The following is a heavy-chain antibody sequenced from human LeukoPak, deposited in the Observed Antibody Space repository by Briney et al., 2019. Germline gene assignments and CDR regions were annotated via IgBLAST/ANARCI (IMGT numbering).Heavy chain of an antibody. V-gene: IGHV2-5*02. CDR2: IYWDDDK. Sequence: SGPTLVNPTQTLTLTCTFSGFSLSTSGVGVGWIRQPPGKALEWLALIYWDDDKRYSPSLKSRLTITKDTSKNQVVLTMTNVDPVDTATYYCAHRQRYGSGVDYWGQGTLVTVSS. CDR3: AHRQRYGSGVDY. CDR1: GFSLSTSGVG. J-gene: IGHJ4*02. D-gene: IGHD3-10*01.